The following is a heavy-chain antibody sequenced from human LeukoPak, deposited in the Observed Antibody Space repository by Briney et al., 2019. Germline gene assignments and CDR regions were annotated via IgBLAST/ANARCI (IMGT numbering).Heavy chain of an antibody. D-gene: IGHD3-9*01. Sequence: SETLSLTCTVSGGSVSSGNYYWSWIRQPPGKGLEWIGYIYYSGSTNYNPSLKSRVTISVDTSKNQFSLKLSSVTVADTAVYYCARSGVFSGYDAFDIWGQGTMVTVSS. CDR3: ARSGVFSGYDAFDI. CDR1: GGSVSSGNYY. CDR2: IYYSGST. J-gene: IGHJ3*02. V-gene: IGHV4-61*01.